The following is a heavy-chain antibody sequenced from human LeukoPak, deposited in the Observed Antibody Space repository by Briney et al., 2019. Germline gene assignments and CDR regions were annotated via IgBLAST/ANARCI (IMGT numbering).Heavy chain of an antibody. J-gene: IGHJ6*03. D-gene: IGHD3-9*01. CDR1: GFTFSSYW. CDR3: AREASYDILTGFYPRYYYYYYMDV. CDR2: IKQDGSEK. V-gene: IGHV3-7*01. Sequence: GGSLRLSCAASGFTFSSYWMSCVRQAPGKGLEWVANIKQDGSEKYYVDSVKGRFTISRDNAKNSLYLQMNSLRAEDTAVYYCAREASYDILTGFYPRYYYYYYMDVWGKGTTVTVSS.